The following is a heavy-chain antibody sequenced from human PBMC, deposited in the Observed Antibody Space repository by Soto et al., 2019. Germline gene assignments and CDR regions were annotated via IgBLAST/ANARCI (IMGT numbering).Heavy chain of an antibody. V-gene: IGHV4-59*08. D-gene: IGHD4-17*01. CDR1: GGSISSYY. J-gene: IGHJ4*02. CDR2: IYYSGRT. Sequence: QVQLQESGPGLVKPSETLSLTCTVSGGSISSYYWSWIRQPPGKGLEWIGYIYYSGRTHYNPSLDMRATISVETSKNQFPLKLSSVPAAGTALYYCARPYGGTLDYWGQGTLVTVSS. CDR3: ARPYGGTLDY.